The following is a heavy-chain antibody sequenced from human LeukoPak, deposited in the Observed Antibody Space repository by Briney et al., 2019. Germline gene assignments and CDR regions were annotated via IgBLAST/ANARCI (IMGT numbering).Heavy chain of an antibody. CDR1: GYTFTNYD. CDR2: MSPNNGNT. J-gene: IGHJ4*02. V-gene: IGHV1-8*01. D-gene: IGHD7-27*01. Sequence: ASVKVSCKTSGYTFTNYDINWVRQATGQGLEWMGWMSPNNGNTGCAQKFQGRVTMTRDTSINTAYMELSSLRSEDTAVYYCASNPPRTGDFNYWGQGALVTVSS. CDR3: ASNPPRTGDFNY.